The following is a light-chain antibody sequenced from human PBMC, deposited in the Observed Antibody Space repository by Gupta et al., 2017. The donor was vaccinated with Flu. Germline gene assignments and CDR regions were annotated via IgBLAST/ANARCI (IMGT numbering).Light chain of an antibody. V-gene: IGLV2-14*04. CDR1: NSDVGGYNY. Sequence: SMTISCTGTNSDVGGYNYVSWYQQHPGKAPKLMIYDVSNRPSGVSNRFSGSKSGNTASLIISGLQAEDEADYFCSSYTSSSTVVFGGGTKLTVL. CDR3: SSYTSSSTVV. J-gene: IGLJ2*01. CDR2: DVS.